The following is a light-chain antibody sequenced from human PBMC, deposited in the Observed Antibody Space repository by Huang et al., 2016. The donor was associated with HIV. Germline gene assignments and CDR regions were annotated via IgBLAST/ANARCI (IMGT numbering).Light chain of an antibody. CDR3: QQYDSYSRWT. CDR2: QAS. Sequence: DIQMTQSPSTLSASVGDRVSITCRASQSISSWLALYQQKPGKAPKLLIYQASSLQNGVPSRFSGSGSGTEFTLTISSLQPDDFATYYCQQYDSYSRWTFGQGTKVEVK. V-gene: IGKV1-5*03. CDR1: QSISSW. J-gene: IGKJ1*01.